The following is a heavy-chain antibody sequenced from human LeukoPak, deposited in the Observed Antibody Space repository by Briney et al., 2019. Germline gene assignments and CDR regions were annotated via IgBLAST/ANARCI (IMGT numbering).Heavy chain of an antibody. D-gene: IGHD1-20*01. CDR3: ARDGAGYNWNDETDYYYYYYMDV. CDR1: GFTFSSYG. CDR2: ISYDGSNK. Sequence: PGGSLRLSCAASGFTFSSYGMHWVRQAPGKGLEWVAVISYDGSNKYYADSVKGRFTISRDNAKNSLYLQMNSLRAEDTAVYYCARDGAGYNWNDETDYYYYYYMDVWGKGTTVTVSS. V-gene: IGHV3-30*03. J-gene: IGHJ6*03.